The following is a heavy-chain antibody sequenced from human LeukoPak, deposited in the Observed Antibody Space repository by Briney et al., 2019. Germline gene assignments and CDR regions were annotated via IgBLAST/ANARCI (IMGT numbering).Heavy chain of an antibody. V-gene: IGHV3-23*01. Sequence: ETLSLTCTVSGGSISSSNYYWGWIRQPPGKGLEWVSGIGGSGGVTDHADSVKGRFTISRDSSKNTLFLQMNRLRPEDAAVYYCAKAPVTTCRGAFCYPFDYWGLGTLVTVSS. CDR2: IGGSGGVT. CDR1: GGSISSSNYY. J-gene: IGHJ4*02. CDR3: AKAPVTTCRGAFCYPFDY. D-gene: IGHD2-15*01.